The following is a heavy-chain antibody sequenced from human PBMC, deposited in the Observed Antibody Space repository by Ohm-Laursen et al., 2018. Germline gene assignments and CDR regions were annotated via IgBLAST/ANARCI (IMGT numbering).Heavy chain of an antibody. J-gene: IGHJ4*02. CDR2: IYPHTGGP. CDR1: GYTFTDYH. V-gene: IGHV1-2*02. CDR3: AAFPYISSSASF. D-gene: IGHD6-6*01. Sequence: ASVKVSCNASGYTFTDYHIHWVRQAPGQGLEWMGWIYPHTGGPNYAQKFQGRVTMTRDMSMSTAYLEVSRLLSDDTAVYYCAAFPYISSSASFWGQGTLVTVSS.